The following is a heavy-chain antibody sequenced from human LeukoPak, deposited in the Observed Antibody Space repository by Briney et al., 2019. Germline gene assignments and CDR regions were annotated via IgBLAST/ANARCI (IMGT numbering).Heavy chain of an antibody. Sequence: AGGSLRLSCVGSGFTFRSHAMSWVRQAPEKGLEFVSGIYENGGTTYYADSVKGRFSISRDNSKNTLYLQMDSLRGEDTAVYYCANLMRWGYFDYWGQGTLVTVSS. D-gene: IGHD2-8*01. V-gene: IGHV3-23*01. CDR2: IYENGGTT. J-gene: IGHJ4*02. CDR3: ANLMRWGYFDY. CDR1: GFTFRSHA.